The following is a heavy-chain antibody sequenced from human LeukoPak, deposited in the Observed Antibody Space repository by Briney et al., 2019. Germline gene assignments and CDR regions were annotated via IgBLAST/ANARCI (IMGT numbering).Heavy chain of an antibody. Sequence: GGSLRLSRAASGFIFSSCWVSWVRQAPGKGLEWVSSIKEDGREKKHADSVKGRFTISRDNAENSLCLQMNSLRAEDTAVSYCATLKAALASFDKCGQRTLVTVSS. CDR3: ATLKAALASFDK. D-gene: IGHD5-12*01. CDR1: GFIFSSCW. CDR2: IKEDGREK. V-gene: IGHV3-7*01. J-gene: IGHJ4*02.